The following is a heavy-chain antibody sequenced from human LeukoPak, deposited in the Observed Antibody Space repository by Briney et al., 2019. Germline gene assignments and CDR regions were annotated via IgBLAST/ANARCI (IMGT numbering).Heavy chain of an antibody. CDR1: GGSISSYY. CDR3: ARLYSGTYGGIDS. V-gene: IGHV4-4*07. Sequence: SETLSLTCTVSGGSISSYYWSWIRQPAGKGPEWIGRIYSSGRTDYNPSLKSRVTMSVDTSKNQFSLKLSSVTDADTAVYYCARLYSGTYGGIDSWGQGTLVTVAS. J-gene: IGHJ4*02. CDR2: IYSSGRT. D-gene: IGHD1-26*01.